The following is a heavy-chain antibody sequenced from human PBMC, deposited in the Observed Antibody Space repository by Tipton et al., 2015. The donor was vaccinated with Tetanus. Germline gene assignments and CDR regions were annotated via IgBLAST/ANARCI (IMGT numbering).Heavy chain of an antibody. CDR1: GGSFSGYY. Sequence: LRLSCAVYGGSFSGYYWSWIRQPPGKGLEWIGYIYYSGSTNYNPSLKSRVTISVDTSKNQFSLKLSSVTAADTAVYYCARNYYDFWSGYGRYYYGMDVWGQGTTVTVSS. CDR2: IYYSGST. J-gene: IGHJ6*02. D-gene: IGHD3-3*01. CDR3: ARNYYDFWSGYGRYYYGMDV. V-gene: IGHV4-59*01.